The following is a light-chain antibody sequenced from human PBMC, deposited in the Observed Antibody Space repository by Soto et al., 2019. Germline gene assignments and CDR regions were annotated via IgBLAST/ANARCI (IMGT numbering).Light chain of an antibody. V-gene: IGKV1-5*01. CDR3: QQYNSYQGT. Sequence: DIQMTQSPSTLSASVGDRVTITCRASQRITSWLAWYQQKPGKAPKLLIYDASSLESGVPSRFSGSGSGTEFTLTISSLQPDDFATYYCQQYNSYQGTFGQGTMVDIK. CDR2: DAS. J-gene: IGKJ1*01. CDR1: QRITSW.